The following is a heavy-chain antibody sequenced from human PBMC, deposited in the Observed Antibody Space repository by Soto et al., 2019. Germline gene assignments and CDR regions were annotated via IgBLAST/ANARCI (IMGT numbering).Heavy chain of an antibody. Sequence: GASVKVSCKASGGTFSSYAISWVRQAPGQGLEWMGWISAYNGNTNYAQKLQGRVTMTTDTSTSTAYMELRSLRSDDTAVYYCARGRDSSGWYVGDWFDPWGQGTMVTVSS. J-gene: IGHJ5*02. CDR2: ISAYNGNT. CDR1: GGTFSSYA. D-gene: IGHD6-19*01. V-gene: IGHV1-18*01. CDR3: ARGRDSSGWYVGDWFDP.